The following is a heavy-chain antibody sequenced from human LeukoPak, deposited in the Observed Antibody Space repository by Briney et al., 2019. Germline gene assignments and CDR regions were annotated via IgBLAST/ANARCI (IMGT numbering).Heavy chain of an antibody. Sequence: GGSLRLSCAAPGFTVSSNFMSWVRQAPGKGLEWVSVIYSGGYTVYTDSVKGRFTISRDNSKNTLYLQMNSLRAEDTAVYYCARASSTTAAGLLDYWGQGTLVTVSS. J-gene: IGHJ4*02. CDR1: GFTVSSNF. D-gene: IGHD6-13*01. CDR2: IYSGGYT. CDR3: ARASSTTAAGLLDY. V-gene: IGHV3-53*01.